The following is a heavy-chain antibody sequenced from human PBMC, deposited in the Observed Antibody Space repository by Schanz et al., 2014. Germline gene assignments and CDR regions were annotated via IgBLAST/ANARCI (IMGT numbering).Heavy chain of an antibody. J-gene: IGHJ6*02. Sequence: QLQLQESGSGLVKPSQTLSLTCAVSGGSISRGFYSWNWIRQPPGRGLEWIGCIYYSGSTYYNPSLKPRAPLPLARSKDQSSLSLNSGTAADTAVYYCAREDRYYHGLDVWGQGTTVTVS. CDR2: IYYSGST. CDR1: GGSISRGFYS. V-gene: IGHV4-30-2*01. CDR3: AREDRYYHGLDV.